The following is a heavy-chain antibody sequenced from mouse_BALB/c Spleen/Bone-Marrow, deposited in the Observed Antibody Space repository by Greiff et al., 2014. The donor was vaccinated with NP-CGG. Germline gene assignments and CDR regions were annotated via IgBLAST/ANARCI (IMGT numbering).Heavy chain of an antibody. J-gene: IGHJ1*01. CDR1: GFSLTTYG. D-gene: IGHD2-2*01. V-gene: IGHV2-2*02. Sequence: QVQLQQSGPGLVKPSQSLSITCTVSGFSLTTYGLHWVRQSPGEGLEWLGVIWSGGGTDYNAAFISRLIITKDNSKSQVFFKMNSLQTNDTAMYYCARKGYTGYFDVWGAGTTVTVSS. CDR2: IWSGGGT. CDR3: ARKGYTGYFDV.